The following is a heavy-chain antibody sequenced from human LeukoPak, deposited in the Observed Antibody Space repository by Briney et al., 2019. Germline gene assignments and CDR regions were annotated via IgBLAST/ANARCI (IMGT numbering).Heavy chain of an antibody. CDR1: GGSISSGSYY. Sequence: SETLSLTCTVSGGSISSGSYYWSWIRQPAGKGLEWIGRIYTSGTTNYNPSLKSRVTISVDTSKNQFSLKLSSVTAADTAICYCARDEYTIFGVVAPGAFDIWGQGTMVTVSS. V-gene: IGHV4-61*02. D-gene: IGHD3-3*01. J-gene: IGHJ3*02. CDR3: ARDEYTIFGVVAPGAFDI. CDR2: IYTSGTT.